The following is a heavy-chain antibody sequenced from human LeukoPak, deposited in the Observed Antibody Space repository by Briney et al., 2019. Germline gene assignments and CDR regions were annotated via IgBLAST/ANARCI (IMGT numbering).Heavy chain of an antibody. D-gene: IGHD3-10*01. CDR3: ARVGAGVSYGMDV. Sequence: PSETLSLTCAVYGGSFSGYYWGWIRQPPGKGLEWIGEINHSGSTNYNPSLKSRVTTSVDTSKNQFSLKLSSVTAADTAVYYCARVGAGVSYGMDVWGQGTTVTVSS. J-gene: IGHJ6*02. V-gene: IGHV4-34*01. CDR1: GGSFSGYY. CDR2: INHSGST.